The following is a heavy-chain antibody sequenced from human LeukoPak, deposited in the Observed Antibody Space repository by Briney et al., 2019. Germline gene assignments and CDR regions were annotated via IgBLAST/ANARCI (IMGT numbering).Heavy chain of an antibody. CDR1: GFTFSSYA. J-gene: IGHJ4*02. Sequence: QPGGSLRLSCAASGFTFSSYAMSWVRQAPGKGLEWVSAISGSGGSTYYADSVKGRFTISRDNSKNTLYLQMNSLRAEDTAVYYCARWLLLSRYFDYWGQGTLVTVSS. D-gene: IGHD3-22*01. V-gene: IGHV3-23*01. CDR2: ISGSGGST. CDR3: ARWLLLSRYFDY.